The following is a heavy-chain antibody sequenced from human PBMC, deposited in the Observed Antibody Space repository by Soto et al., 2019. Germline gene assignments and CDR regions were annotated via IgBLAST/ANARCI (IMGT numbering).Heavy chain of an antibody. J-gene: IGHJ3*02. Sequence: GGSLRLSCAASGFTFSSYAVSWVRQAPGKGLEWVSGISDSGFSTYYADSVKGRFTISRDNSKNTLYLQMKSLRVEDTAVYYCAKDSKERSLIDAFDIWGQGTMVTV. D-gene: IGHD2-8*01. CDR2: ISDSGFST. CDR3: AKDSKERSLIDAFDI. V-gene: IGHV3-23*01. CDR1: GFTFSSYA.